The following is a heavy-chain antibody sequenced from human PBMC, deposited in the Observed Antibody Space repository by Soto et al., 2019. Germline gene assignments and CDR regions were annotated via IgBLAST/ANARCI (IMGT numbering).Heavy chain of an antibody. CDR1: GFTVSSNY. CDR3: ARGHRDGYNWGRNHYSGIDV. Sequence: GGSLRLSCAASGFTVSSNYMSWVRQAPGKGLEWVSVIYSGGSTYYADSVKGRFTISRDNSKNTLYLQMNSLRAEDTAVYYCARGHRDGYNWGRNHYSGIDVWGQGTTVTVSS. D-gene: IGHD3-16*01. V-gene: IGHV3-53*01. CDR2: IYSGGST. J-gene: IGHJ6*02.